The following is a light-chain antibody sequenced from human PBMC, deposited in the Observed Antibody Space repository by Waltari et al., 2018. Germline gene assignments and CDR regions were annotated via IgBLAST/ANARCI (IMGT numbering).Light chain of an antibody. V-gene: IGKV3-20*01. J-gene: IGKJ1*01. CDR3: QQYVSCAAT. CDR2: GAS. CDR1: QSVSKY. Sequence: EIVLTQSPGTLSLSPGDRAILSCRASQSVSKYLAWYQQEPGQAPRLLIFGASSRATCIPNRSSGSGSGTALSCIISIVEPEALAVYYCQQYVSCAATFGQGTKVEI.